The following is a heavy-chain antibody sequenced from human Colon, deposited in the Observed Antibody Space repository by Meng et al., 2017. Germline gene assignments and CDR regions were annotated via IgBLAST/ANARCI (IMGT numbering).Heavy chain of an antibody. Sequence: VHVAASGPEPVNPCGTLSLTLAVSGGSISSSNWWSWVRQCPGMRLEWIGEIYHSGSTNYNPSLKSRVTISVDKSKNQFSLKLSSVTAADTAVYYCASGRKYCSSTSCYGQIDYWGQGTLVTVSS. J-gene: IGHJ4*02. V-gene: IGHV4-4*02. CDR1: GGSISSSNW. CDR2: IYHSGST. D-gene: IGHD2-2*01. CDR3: ASGRKYCSSTSCYGQIDY.